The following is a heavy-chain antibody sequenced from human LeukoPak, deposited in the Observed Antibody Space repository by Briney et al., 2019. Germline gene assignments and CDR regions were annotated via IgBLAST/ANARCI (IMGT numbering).Heavy chain of an antibody. CDR1: GFTFSSYA. J-gene: IGHJ4*02. CDR2: ISYDGSNK. V-gene: IGHV3-30-3*01. CDR3: AKDQESIAVAGPDY. Sequence: GGSLRLSCAASGFTFSSYAMHWVRQAPGKGLEWVAVISYDGSNKYYADSVKGRFTISRDNSKNTLYLQMNSLRAEDTAVYYCAKDQESIAVAGPDYWGQGTLVTVSS. D-gene: IGHD6-19*01.